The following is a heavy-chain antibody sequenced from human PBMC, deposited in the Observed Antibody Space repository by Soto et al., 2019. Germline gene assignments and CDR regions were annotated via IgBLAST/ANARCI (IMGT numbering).Heavy chain of an antibody. D-gene: IGHD5-12*01. V-gene: IGHV1-18*01. Sequence: QVQLVQSGAEVKKPGASVKVSCKASGYTFTRSGISWVRQAPGQGPAWMGWISSYNGDTNYAQTFQGRVTMTTDTSTSTAYMELRSLRSDDTAVYYCAREGVAPYYYYGMDVCGQGTPVTVSS. CDR3: AREGVAPYYYYGMDV. CDR1: GYTFTRSG. J-gene: IGHJ6*02. CDR2: ISSYNGDT.